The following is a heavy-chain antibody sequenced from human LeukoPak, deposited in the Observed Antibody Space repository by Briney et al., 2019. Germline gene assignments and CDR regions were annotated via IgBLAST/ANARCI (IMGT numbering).Heavy chain of an antibody. CDR3: AKRGYYYESSGYYYFDY. V-gene: IGHV3-23*01. J-gene: IGHJ4*02. CDR2: ITCSGGTT. D-gene: IGHD3-22*01. CDR1: GFTFSSHA. Sequence: GGTLRLSCAASGFTFSSHAMSWVRQAPGKGLEWVSTITCSGGTTYYADSVKGRFTISRDNSESTLYLQMNTLRAEDTALYYCAKRGYYYESSGYYYFDYWGQGSLVTVSS.